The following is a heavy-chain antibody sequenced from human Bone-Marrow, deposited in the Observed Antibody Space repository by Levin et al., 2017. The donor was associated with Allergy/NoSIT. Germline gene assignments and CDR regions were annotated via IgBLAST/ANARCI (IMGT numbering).Heavy chain of an antibody. D-gene: IGHD5-18*01. CDR2: MSYEAHNE. CDR3: AKSDTAYSYYFALDV. CDR1: GFTFGDYG. J-gene: IGHJ6*02. V-gene: IGHV3-30*18. Sequence: GESLKISCAASGFTFGDYGMHWVRQAPGKGLEWVTVMSYEAHNEYYADSVRGRFTISRDNSNNTLYLQMNSLRPEDTAVYYCAKSDTAYSYYFALDVWGQGTTVIVSS.